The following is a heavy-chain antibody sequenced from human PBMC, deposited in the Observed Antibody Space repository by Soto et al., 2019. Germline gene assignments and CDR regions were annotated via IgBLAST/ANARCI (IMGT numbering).Heavy chain of an antibody. CDR3: ARGAKQQLDQYYFAY. J-gene: IGHJ4*02. CDR1: GGSISSSSFY. CDR2: VDYSGST. D-gene: IGHD6-13*01. Sequence: SETLSLACTVSGGSISSSSFYWGWIRQPPGKGLEWIGSVDYSGSTFYSPSLKSRVTISVGTSKNQFSLKLSSVTAADTAVYYCARGAKQQLDQYYFAYWGQGTLVTVSS. V-gene: IGHV4-39*01.